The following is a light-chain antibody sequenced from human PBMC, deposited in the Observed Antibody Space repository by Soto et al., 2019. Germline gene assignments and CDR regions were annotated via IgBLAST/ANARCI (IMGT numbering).Light chain of an antibody. V-gene: IGKV4-1*01. CDR3: QQYYSTPPPT. CDR1: QSVLYSSNNKNY. J-gene: IGKJ2*01. Sequence: DIVMTQSPDSLAMSLGERATINCKSSQSVLYSSNNKNYLAWYQHKPGQPPKLLIYCASTRKSGVPGRFSGGGSGTEFTLTISSLQSEDVAVYSCQQYYSTPPPTFGQGTKLEIK. CDR2: CAS.